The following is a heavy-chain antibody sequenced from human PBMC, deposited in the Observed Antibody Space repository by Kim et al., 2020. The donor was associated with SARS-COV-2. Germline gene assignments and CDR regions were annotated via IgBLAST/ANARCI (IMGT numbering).Heavy chain of an antibody. D-gene: IGHD4-17*01. CDR3: ARESQSDNGDLDY. J-gene: IGHJ4*02. V-gene: IGHV3-21*01. CDR1: GFTFSTYS. CDR2: ISGSSGHT. Sequence: GGSLRLSCAASGFTFSTYSMNWVRQAPGKGLEWVSSISGSSGHTYYADSVKGRFTISRDNARNSLHLQMNSLRAEDTAVYFCARESQSDNGDLDYWGQGTLVTVSS.